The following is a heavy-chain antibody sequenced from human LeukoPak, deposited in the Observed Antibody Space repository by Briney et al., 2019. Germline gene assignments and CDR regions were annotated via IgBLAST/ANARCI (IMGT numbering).Heavy chain of an antibody. CDR2: IYYSGST. J-gene: IGHJ4*02. V-gene: IGHV4-39*07. D-gene: IGHD4-17*01. CDR3: ATTDYGDEEFDY. CDR1: GGSISSSSYY. Sequence: SETLSLTCTVSGGSISSSSYYWGWIRQPPGKGLEWIGSIYYSGSTYYNPSLKSRVTMSVDTSKNQFSLKLSSVTAADTAVYYCATTDYGDEEFDYWGQGTLVTVSS.